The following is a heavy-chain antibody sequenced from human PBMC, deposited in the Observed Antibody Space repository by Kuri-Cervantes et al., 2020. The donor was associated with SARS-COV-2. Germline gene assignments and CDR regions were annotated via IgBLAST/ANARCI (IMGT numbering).Heavy chain of an antibody. CDR1: GYTFTSYA. CDR3: ARDDTTSIAARFDY. V-gene: IGHV1-3*02. J-gene: IGHJ4*02. CDR2: SNAGNGNT. Sequence: ASVKVSCKASGYTFTSYAMHWVRQAPGQRLEWMGWSNAGNGNTKYSQEFQGRVTITRDTSASTAYMELSRLRSDDTAVYYCARDDTTSIAARFDYWGQGTLVTVSS. D-gene: IGHD6-6*01.